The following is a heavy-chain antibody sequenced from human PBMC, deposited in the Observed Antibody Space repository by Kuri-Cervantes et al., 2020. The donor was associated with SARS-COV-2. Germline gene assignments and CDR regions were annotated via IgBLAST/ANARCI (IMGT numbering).Heavy chain of an antibody. J-gene: IGHJ3*02. CDR2: INPKSGAT. D-gene: IGHD3-16*02. CDR3: VRGPAWGCVWGYYHWGGNSFDI. CDR1: GYTFSDHY. V-gene: IGHV1-2*04. Sequence: ASVKDSCMASGYTFSDHYLHWVRQAPGQGLEWMGWINPKSGATNPAQKFHGWVTMSRDTSISTVYMELNRLRSDDTAVYYCVRGPAWGCVWGYYHWGGNSFDIWGQGTMVTDSS.